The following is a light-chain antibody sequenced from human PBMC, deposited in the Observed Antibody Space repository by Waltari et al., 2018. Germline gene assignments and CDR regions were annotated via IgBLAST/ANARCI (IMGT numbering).Light chain of an antibody. J-gene: IGKJ3*01. CDR2: GAS. CDR3: QQYNNWPLT. V-gene: IGKV3-15*01. Sequence: EIVMTQSPATLSVSPGERATLPCSASQSVSSNLAWYQQKPGQAPRPPIYGASTRATGIPARFSGSGSGTEFTLTISSLQSEDFAVYYCQQYNNWPLTFGPGTKVDIK. CDR1: QSVSSN.